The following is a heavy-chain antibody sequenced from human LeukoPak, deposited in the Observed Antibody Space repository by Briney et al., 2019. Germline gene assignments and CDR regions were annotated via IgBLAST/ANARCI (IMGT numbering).Heavy chain of an antibody. V-gene: IGHV6-1*01. CDR2: TYYRSKWFN. D-gene: IGHD4-17*01. Sequence: SQTLSLTCAISGDSVSSNSAAWNWIRQPPSRGLEWLGRTYYRSKWFNEYAVSMKSRLTINPDTSKNQFSLQLNSVTPEDTAVYYCARGFARSDYDYWGQGSLVTVSS. CDR1: GDSVSSNSAA. CDR3: ARGFARSDYDY. J-gene: IGHJ4*02.